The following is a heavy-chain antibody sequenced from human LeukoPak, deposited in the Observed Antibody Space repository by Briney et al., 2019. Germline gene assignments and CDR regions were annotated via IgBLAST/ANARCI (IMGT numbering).Heavy chain of an antibody. Sequence: KPSETLSLTCTVSGGSISSSSYYWGWIRQPPGKGLEWIGCIYYSGSTYYNPSLKSRVTISVDTSKNQFSLKLSSVTAADTAVYYCARRRPPTHHSGSYYDAFDIWGQGTMVTVSS. J-gene: IGHJ3*02. CDR2: IYYSGST. D-gene: IGHD1-26*01. CDR1: GGSISSSSYY. V-gene: IGHV4-39*01. CDR3: ARRRPPTHHSGSYYDAFDI.